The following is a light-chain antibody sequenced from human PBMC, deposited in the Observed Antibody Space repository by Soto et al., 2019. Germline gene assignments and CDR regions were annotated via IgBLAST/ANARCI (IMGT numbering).Light chain of an antibody. CDR3: QQRYSIPS. J-gene: IGKJ3*01. V-gene: IGKV1-39*01. CDR1: QSVASY. CDR2: GAS. Sequence: DIQMTQSPSSLSASVGDRVTITCRASQSVASYLNWYQQRPGKAPNLLIYGASNLQSGVPSRFSGSESGTEFTFTINNLQPEDFASYYRQQRYSIPSFGPGTRVKLK.